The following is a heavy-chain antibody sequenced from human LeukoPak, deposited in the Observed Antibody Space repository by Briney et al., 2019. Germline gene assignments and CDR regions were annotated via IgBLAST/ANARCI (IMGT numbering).Heavy chain of an antibody. CDR1: GYTFTSYG. D-gene: IGHD3-22*01. J-gene: IGHJ4*02. CDR3: ARDPVRFYDSSGYYLDY. CDR2: INAGNGNT. Sequence: GASVKVSCKASGYTFTSYGISWVRQAPGQGLEWMGWINAGNGNTKYSQKFQGRVTITRDTSASTAYMELSSLRSEDTAVYYCARDPVRFYDSSGYYLDYWGQGTLVTVSS. V-gene: IGHV1-3*01.